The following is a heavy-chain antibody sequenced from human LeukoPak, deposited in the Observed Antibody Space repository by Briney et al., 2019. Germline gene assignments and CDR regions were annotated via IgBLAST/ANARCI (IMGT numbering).Heavy chain of an antibody. D-gene: IGHD3-10*01. CDR1: GFTFSSYA. V-gene: IGHV3-30*01. CDR2: ISSGGSYE. Sequence: GGSLRLFCAASGFTFSSYAVHRVRHAPGEGVVWVSIISSGGSYEYYVDSAKGRFSISRDNSKNTLFLQLNSLRAEDTALYYCARDSTYYYESGSSGPHYFDSWGQGTLVTVSS. J-gene: IGHJ4*02. CDR3: ARDSTYYYESGSSGPHYFDS.